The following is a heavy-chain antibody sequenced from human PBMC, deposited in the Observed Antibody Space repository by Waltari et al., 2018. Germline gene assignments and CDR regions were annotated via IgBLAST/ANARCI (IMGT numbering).Heavy chain of an antibody. CDR3: ARHGGYSYGVYYFDY. D-gene: IGHD5-18*01. CDR2: IYYSGST. J-gene: IGHJ4*02. CDR1: GGSISSSSYY. Sequence: QLQLQESGPGLVKPSETLSLTCTVSGGSISSSSYYWGWIRQPPGKGLEWIGSIYYSGSTSDTPSLKSRGTISVDTSKNQFSLKLSSVTAADTAVYYCARHGGYSYGVYYFDYWGQGTLFTVSS. V-gene: IGHV4-39*01.